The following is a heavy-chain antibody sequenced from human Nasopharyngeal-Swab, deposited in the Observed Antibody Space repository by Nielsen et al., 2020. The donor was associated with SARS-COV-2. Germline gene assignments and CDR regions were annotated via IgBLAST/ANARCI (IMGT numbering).Heavy chain of an antibody. V-gene: IGHV3-48*02. CDR2: ISSSSSTI. CDR3: AAARAGY. D-gene: IGHD6-6*01. CDR1: GFTFSSYS. Sequence: GESLKISCAASGFTFSSYSMNWVRQAPGKGLEWVLYISSSSSTIYYADSVKGRFTISRDNAKNSLYLQMNSLRDEDTAVYYCAAARAGYWGQGTLVTVSS. J-gene: IGHJ4*02.